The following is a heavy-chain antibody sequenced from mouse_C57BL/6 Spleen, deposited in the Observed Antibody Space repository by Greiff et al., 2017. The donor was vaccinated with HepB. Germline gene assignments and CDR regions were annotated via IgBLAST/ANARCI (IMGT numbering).Heavy chain of an antibody. D-gene: IGHD2-5*01. CDR3: ARTAYYSNYGSAMDY. V-gene: IGHV1-63*01. CDR2: IYPGGGYT. Sequence: QVQLQQPGAELVMPGTSVKMSCKASGYTFTNYWIGWAKQRPGHGLEWIGDIYPGGGYTNYNEKFKGKATLTADKSSSTAYMQFSSLTSEDSAIDYWARTAYYSNYGSAMDYWGQGTSVTVSS. CDR1: GYTFTNYW. J-gene: IGHJ4*01.